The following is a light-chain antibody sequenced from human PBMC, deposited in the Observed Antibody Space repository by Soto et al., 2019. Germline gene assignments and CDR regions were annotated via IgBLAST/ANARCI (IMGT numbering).Light chain of an antibody. CDR3: QQRSNWPYLT. CDR1: QSVSGY. Sequence: EIVLTQSPDTLSLSPGERATLSCRASQSVSGYLGWYQQKPGQAPRLRIYDASNRAYGVPARFRGSGSGTNFTLTIASLEPDDFSVYYCQQRSNWPYLTVGGGTRV. V-gene: IGKV3-11*01. J-gene: IGKJ4*02. CDR2: DAS.